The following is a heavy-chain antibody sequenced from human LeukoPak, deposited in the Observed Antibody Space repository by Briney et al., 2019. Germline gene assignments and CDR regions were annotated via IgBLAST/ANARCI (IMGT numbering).Heavy chain of an antibody. CDR1: GYTFTGYY. CDR2: INTNTGGT. V-gene: IGHV1-2*02. D-gene: IGHD3-10*01. J-gene: IGHJ6*03. CDR3: ARAGYYASGSHYYMDV. Sequence: ASVKVSCKASGYTFTGYYMHWVRQAPGQGLEWMGWINTNTGGTNYAQKFQGRVSMTRDTSISTAYMELRSLRSDDTAVYYCARAGYYASGSHYYMDVWGKGTTVTVSS.